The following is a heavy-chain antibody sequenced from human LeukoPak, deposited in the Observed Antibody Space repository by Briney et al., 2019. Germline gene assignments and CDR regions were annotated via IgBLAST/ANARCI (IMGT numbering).Heavy chain of an antibody. D-gene: IGHD3-22*01. CDR3: ARVYDSSGYYYVGHAFDI. CDR1: GFTFSSYS. CDR2: ISSSSSYI. V-gene: IGHV3-21*01. J-gene: IGHJ3*02. Sequence: GGSLRLSCAASGFTFSSYSMNWVRQAPGKELEWVSSISSSSSYIYYADSVKGRFTISRDNAKNSLYLQMNSLRAEDTAVYYCARVYDSSGYYYVGHAFDIWGQGTMVTVSS.